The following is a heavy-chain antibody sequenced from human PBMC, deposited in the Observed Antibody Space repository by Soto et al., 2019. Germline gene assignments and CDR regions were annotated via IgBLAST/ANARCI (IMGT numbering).Heavy chain of an antibody. CDR3: ASRKGKIHYYYGSGSYYKGWSFDY. Sequence: GGSLRLSCAASGFTFSSYAMSWVRQAPGKGLEWVSAISGSGGSTYYADSVKGRFTISRDNSKNTLYLQMNSLRAEDTAVYYCASRKGKIHYYYGSGSYYKGWSFDYWGQGTLVTVSS. V-gene: IGHV3-23*01. CDR2: ISGSGGST. J-gene: IGHJ4*02. CDR1: GFTFSSYA. D-gene: IGHD3-10*01.